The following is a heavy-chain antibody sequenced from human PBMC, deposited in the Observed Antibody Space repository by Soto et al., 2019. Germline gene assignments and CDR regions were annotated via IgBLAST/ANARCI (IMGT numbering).Heavy chain of an antibody. J-gene: IGHJ4*02. CDR1: GYTFTGYY. CDR3: ARVKSMITFGGVIGPFDY. Sequence: QVQLVQSGAEVKKPGASVKVSCKASGYTFTGYYMHWVRQAPGEGLEWMGWINPNSDGTNYAQKFQGWVTMTRDTSISTAYMELSRLRSDDTAVYYCARVKSMITFGGVIGPFDYWGQGTLVTVSS. D-gene: IGHD3-16*02. CDR2: INPNSDGT. V-gene: IGHV1-2*04.